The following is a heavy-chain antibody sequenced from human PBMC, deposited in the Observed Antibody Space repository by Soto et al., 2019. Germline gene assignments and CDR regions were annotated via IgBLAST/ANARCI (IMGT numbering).Heavy chain of an antibody. CDR3: ARDAITLWFGGDGWFDP. V-gene: IGHV1-18*04. D-gene: IGHD3-10*01. CDR1: GYTFTSYG. J-gene: IGHJ5*02. Sequence: GASVKVSCKASGYTFTSYGISWVRQAPGQGLEWMGWISAYNGNTNYAQKLQGRVTMTTDTSTSTAYMELRSLRSDDTAVYYCARDAITLWFGGDGWFDPWGQGTLVTVSS. CDR2: ISAYNGNT.